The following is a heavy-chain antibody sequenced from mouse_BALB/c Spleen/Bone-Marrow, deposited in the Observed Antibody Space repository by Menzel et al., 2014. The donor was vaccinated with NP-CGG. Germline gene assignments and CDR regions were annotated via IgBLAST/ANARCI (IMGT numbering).Heavy chain of an antibody. D-gene: IGHD2-3*01. J-gene: IGHJ4*01. CDR3: ARGGDGFSLDY. Sequence: GTELVVPGASVKMSCKASGYAFTDRWIHWVKQRPGQGLEWIGAIDTSDSYTNYNQKFKGKATLTVDESSSTAYIHLSSLTSEDSAVYYCARGGDGFSLDYWGQRTSVTVSS. V-gene: IGHV1-69*01. CDR2: IDTSDSYT. CDR1: GYAFTDRW.